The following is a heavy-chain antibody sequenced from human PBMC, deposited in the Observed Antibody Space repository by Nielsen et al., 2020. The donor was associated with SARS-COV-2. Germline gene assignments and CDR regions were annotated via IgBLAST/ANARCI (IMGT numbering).Heavy chain of an antibody. CDR2: LYYSGST. CDR1: GGSISSGGYY. D-gene: IGHD3-22*01. V-gene: IGHV4-31*03. J-gene: IGHJ3*02. CDR3: ARAPITMIVVVNAFDI. Sequence: LRLSCTVSGGSISSGGYYWSWIRQHPGKGLEWIGYLYYSGSTYYNPSLKSRVTISVDTSKNQFSLKLSSVTAADTAVYYCARAPITMIVVVNAFDIWGQGTMVTVSS.